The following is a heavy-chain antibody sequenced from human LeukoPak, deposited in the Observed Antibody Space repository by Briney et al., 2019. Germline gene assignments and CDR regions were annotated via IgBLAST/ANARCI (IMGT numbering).Heavy chain of an antibody. Sequence: SQTLSLTCAISTDSVSSNSAAWNWIRQSPSRGLEWLGRTYYRPKWYNDYAVSVKSRITINPDTSKNQFSLQLNSVTPEDTAVYYCAREGPIAAREGYYYYMDVWGKGTTVTVSS. V-gene: IGHV6-1*01. CDR2: TYYRPKWYN. D-gene: IGHD6-6*01. J-gene: IGHJ6*03. CDR3: AREGPIAAREGYYYYMDV. CDR1: TDSVSSNSAA.